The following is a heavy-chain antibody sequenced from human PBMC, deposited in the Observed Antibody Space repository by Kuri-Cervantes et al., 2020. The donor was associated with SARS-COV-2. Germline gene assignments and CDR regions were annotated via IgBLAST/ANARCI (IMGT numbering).Heavy chain of an antibody. CDR2: IKQDGSEK. CDR1: GFTFSSYW. J-gene: IGHJ2*01. Sequence: GESLKISCAASGFTFSSYWMSWVRQAPGKGLDWVANIKQDGSEKYYVDSVKGRFTISRDNSKNTLYLQMNSLRAEDTAVYYCAKMGRWNVLMVYATILTGYFDLWGLGTLVTVSS. CDR3: AKMGRWNVLMVYATILTGYFDL. V-gene: IGHV3-7*05. D-gene: IGHD2-8*01.